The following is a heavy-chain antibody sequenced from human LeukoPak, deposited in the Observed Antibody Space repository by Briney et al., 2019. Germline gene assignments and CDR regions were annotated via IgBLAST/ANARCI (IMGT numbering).Heavy chain of an antibody. CDR3: ARVDWLFPYYFDY. V-gene: IGHV3-30*03. CDR2: IPYDGSNK. J-gene: IGHJ4*02. D-gene: IGHD3-9*01. Sequence: GRSLRLSCAASGFTFSSYGMHWVRQAPGKGLEWVAVIPYDGSNKYYADSVKGRFTISRDNSKNTLYLQMNSLRAEDTAVYYCARVDWLFPYYFDYWGQGTLVTVSS. CDR1: GFTFSSYG.